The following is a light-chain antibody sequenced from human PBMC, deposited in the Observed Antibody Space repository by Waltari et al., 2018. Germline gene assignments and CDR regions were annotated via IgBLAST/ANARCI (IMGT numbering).Light chain of an antibody. CDR1: SSGVGHNYF. CDR3: CSYATYSPVL. V-gene: IGLV2-23*01. Sequence: SALTQPASVSGSPGQSITISCTGTSSGVGHNYFVSWYQHHPGKAPKLIIYEGSKRPSGISNRFSGFRAGNMASLTISGLQAEDEADYYCCSYATYSPVLLGGGTKLTVL. CDR2: EGS. J-gene: IGLJ2*01.